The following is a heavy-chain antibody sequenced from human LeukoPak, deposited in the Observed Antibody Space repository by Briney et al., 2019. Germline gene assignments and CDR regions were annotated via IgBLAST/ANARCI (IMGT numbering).Heavy chain of an antibody. Sequence: GGSLRLSCAASGFTFSSYGMHWVRQAPGKGLEWVAVIWYDGSNKYYADSVKGRFTISRDNSKNTLYPQMNSLRAEDTAVYYCVIDGGYSSGWGDYWGQGTLVTVSS. V-gene: IGHV3-33*01. CDR3: VIDGGYSSGWGDY. D-gene: IGHD6-19*01. CDR1: GFTFSSYG. CDR2: IWYDGSNK. J-gene: IGHJ4*02.